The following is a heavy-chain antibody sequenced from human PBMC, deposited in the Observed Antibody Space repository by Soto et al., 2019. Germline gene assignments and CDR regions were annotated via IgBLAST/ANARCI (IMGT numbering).Heavy chain of an antibody. Sequence: ASVKVSCKASGYTFTGYYMHWVRQAPGQGLEWMGWINPNSGGTNYAQKFRGRVTMTRDTSISTAYMELSRLRSDDTAVYYCAGVYSSGWHFDYWGQGTLVTVSS. D-gene: IGHD6-19*01. CDR3: AGVYSSGWHFDY. CDR1: GYTFTGYY. CDR2: INPNSGGT. J-gene: IGHJ4*02. V-gene: IGHV1-2*02.